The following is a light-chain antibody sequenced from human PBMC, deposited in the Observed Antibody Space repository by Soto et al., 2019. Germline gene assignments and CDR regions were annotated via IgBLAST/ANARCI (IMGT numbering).Light chain of an antibody. J-gene: IGKJ3*01. V-gene: IGKV3-20*01. CDR1: QTISSSF. CDR2: RAT. Sequence: EIVLTQSPGTLSLSPGERATLSCRASQTISSSFLAWYQQKPGQAPRLLIYRATRRAPGIPDRFSGSGSWTDFTLTISRLEPEAFAVYYCHQFGSSPLYTFCPGTKLEIK. CDR3: HQFGSSPLYT.